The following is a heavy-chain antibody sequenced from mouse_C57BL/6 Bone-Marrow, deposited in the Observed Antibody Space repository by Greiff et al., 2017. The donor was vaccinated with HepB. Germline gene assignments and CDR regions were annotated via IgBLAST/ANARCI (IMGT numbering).Heavy chain of an antibody. D-gene: IGHD1-1*01. CDR1: GYTFTSYW. CDR3: TKTTVARGFDY. J-gene: IGHJ2*01. Sequence: EVQLQQSGTVLARPGASVKMSCKTSGYTFTSYWMHWVKQRPGQGLEWIGAIYPGNSDTSYNQKFKGKAKLTAVTSASTAYMELSSLTNEDSAVYYCTKTTVARGFDYWGQGTTLTVSS. V-gene: IGHV1-5*01. CDR2: IYPGNSDT.